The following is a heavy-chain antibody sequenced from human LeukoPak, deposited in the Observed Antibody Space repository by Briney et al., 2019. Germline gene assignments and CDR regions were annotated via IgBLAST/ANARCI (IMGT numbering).Heavy chain of an antibody. D-gene: IGHD1/OR15-1a*01. V-gene: IGHV3-23*01. CDR3: AREAVMPVAPVKIGTSDRPLYEYYGLDV. Sequence: GGSPRLSCAASGFTFSNYAMSWVRQAPGKGLEWVSGISNSGGDRNYADSVKGRFTISRDNAKNSLYLQMNSLRAEDTAVYYCAREAVMPVAPVKIGTSDRPLYEYYGLDVWGQGTTVTVS. CDR1: GFTFSNYA. J-gene: IGHJ6*02. CDR2: ISNSGGDR.